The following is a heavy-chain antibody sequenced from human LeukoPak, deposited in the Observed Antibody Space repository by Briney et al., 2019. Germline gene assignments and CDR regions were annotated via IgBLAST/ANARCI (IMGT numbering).Heavy chain of an antibody. CDR2: MNPKTANT. D-gene: IGHD4-23*01. CDR1: GYIFDRYD. J-gene: IGHJ4*02. V-gene: IGHV1-8*01. CDR3: ARDSKKLRWYNDY. Sequence: GASVRVSCKASGYIFDRYDINWVRQATGKGLEWMGWMNPKTANTGYAQKFQGRVNMTSDTPMTTAYMELRSLRSDDTAVYYCARDSKKLRWYNDYWGQGTLVTVSS.